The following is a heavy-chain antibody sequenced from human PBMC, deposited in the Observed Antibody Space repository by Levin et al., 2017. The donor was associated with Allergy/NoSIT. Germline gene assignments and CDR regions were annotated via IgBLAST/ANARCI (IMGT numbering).Heavy chain of an antibody. V-gene: IGHV3-7*01. J-gene: IGHJ3*02. CDR2: IKQDGSEK. CDR3: ARELGSCSGGSCYRGAFDI. Sequence: PGGSLRLSCAASGFTFSRYWMTWVRQAPGKGLEWVANIKQDGSEKYYVDSVKGRFTISRDNAKNSLYLQMNSLRAEDTAVYYCARELGSCSGGSCYRGAFDIWGQGTMVTVSS. CDR1: GFTFSRYW. D-gene: IGHD2-15*01.